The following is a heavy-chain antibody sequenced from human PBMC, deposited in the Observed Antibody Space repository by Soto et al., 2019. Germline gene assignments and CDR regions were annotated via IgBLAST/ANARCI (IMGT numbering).Heavy chain of an antibody. CDR3: ARDPPSITMVRGVNGLWADYGMDV. V-gene: IGHV3-7*03. CDR2: IKQDGSEK. D-gene: IGHD3-10*01. CDR1: GFTFSSYW. J-gene: IGHJ6*02. Sequence: EVQLVESGGGLVQPGGSLRLSCAASGFTFSSYWMSWVRQAPGKGLEWVANIKQDGSEKYYVDSVKGRFTISRDNAKNSLYLKMNSLRAEDTAVYYCARDPPSITMVRGVNGLWADYGMDVWGQGTTVTVSS.